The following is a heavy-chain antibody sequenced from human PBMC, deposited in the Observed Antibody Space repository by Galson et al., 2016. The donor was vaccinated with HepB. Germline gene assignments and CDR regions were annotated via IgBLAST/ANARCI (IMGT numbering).Heavy chain of an antibody. CDR1: GYNFTSYW. V-gene: IGHV5-10-1*01. D-gene: IGHD6-13*01. J-gene: IGHJ5*02. CDR3: ASFFDSSLNWFDP. CDR2: IDPSDSYT. Sequence: QSGAEVTKPGESLRISCKGSGYNFTSYWITWVRQMPGKGLEWMGRIDPSDSYTNYSPSFQGHVTISADKSISTASLQWSSLKASDTAMYYCASFFDSSLNWFDPWGQGTLVTVSS.